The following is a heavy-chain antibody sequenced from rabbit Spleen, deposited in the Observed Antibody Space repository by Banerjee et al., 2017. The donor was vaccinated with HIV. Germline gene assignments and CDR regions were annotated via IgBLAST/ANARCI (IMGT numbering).Heavy chain of an antibody. J-gene: IGHJ4*01. Sequence: QEQLVESGGGLVKPGAALTLTCKASGLDFSLNYWICWVRQAPGKGLEWIACFDVTKYGTTFYASWAKGRFTIFKTSSTTVTLRMTSLTAADTATYFCARDAAGREDFNLWGPGTLVTVS. D-gene: IGHD4-2*01. CDR3: ARDAAGREDFNL. CDR1: GLDFSLNYW. V-gene: IGHV1S45*01. CDR2: FDVTKYGTT.